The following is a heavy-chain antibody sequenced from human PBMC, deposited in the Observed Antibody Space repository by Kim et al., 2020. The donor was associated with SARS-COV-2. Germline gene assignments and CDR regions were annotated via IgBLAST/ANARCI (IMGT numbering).Heavy chain of an antibody. V-gene: IGHV3-74*01. J-gene: IGHJ4*02. CDR2: INSDGSST. D-gene: IGHD3-22*01. CDR1: GFTFSSYW. Sequence: GGSLRLSCAASGFTFSSYWMHWVRQAPGKGLVWVSRINSDGSSTSYANSVKGRFTISRDNAKNTLYLQMNSLRAEDTAVYYCAREGAMIVVVLDYWGQGTLVTVSS. CDR3: AREGAMIVVVLDY.